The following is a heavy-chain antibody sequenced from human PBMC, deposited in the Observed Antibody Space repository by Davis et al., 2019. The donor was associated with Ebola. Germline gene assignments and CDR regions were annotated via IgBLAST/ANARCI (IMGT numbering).Heavy chain of an antibody. CDR1: GYSFTSYW. J-gene: IGHJ4*02. V-gene: IGHV5-51*01. Sequence: GESLKISCKGSGYSFTSYWIGWVRQMPGKGLEWMGIIYPGDSDTRYSPSFQGQVTISADKSISTAYLQWSSLKASDTAMYYCARLSTRITIFGVVIIKGPFDYWGQGTLVTVSS. D-gene: IGHD3-3*01. CDR3: ARLSTRITIFGVVIIKGPFDY. CDR2: IYPGDSDT.